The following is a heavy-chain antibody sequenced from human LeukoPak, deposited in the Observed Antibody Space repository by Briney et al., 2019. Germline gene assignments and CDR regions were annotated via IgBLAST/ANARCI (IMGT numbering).Heavy chain of an antibody. CDR1: GFTVSSNY. J-gene: IGHJ4*02. CDR2: IYSGGTT. CDR3: ARGVNYDILSGYSPLPGY. D-gene: IGHD3-9*01. Sequence: GGSLRLSCAASGFTVSSNYMNWVRQAPGKGLEWVSVIYSGGTTYYADSVKGRFTISRDNSKNTLYLQMNSLRAEDTAMYYCARGVNYDILSGYSPLPGYWGQGTLVTVSS. V-gene: IGHV3-53*01.